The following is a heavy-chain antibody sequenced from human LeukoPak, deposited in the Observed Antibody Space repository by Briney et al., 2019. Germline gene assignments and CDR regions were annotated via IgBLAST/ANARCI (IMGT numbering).Heavy chain of an antibody. CDR2: IYYSGST. CDR1: GGSISSYY. Sequence: PSETLSLTCTVSGGSISSYYWSWIRQPPGKGLEWTGYIYYSGSTNYNPSLKSRVAISVDTSKNQFSLKLSSVTAADTAVYYCAREGSIVGATPYFQHWGQGTLVTVSS. V-gene: IGHV4-59*01. J-gene: IGHJ1*01. D-gene: IGHD1-26*01. CDR3: AREGSIVGATPYFQH.